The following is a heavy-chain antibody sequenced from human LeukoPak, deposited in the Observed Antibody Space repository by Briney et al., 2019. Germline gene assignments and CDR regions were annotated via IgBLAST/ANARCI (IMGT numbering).Heavy chain of an antibody. CDR3: ARDRLGWFGELYPR. D-gene: IGHD3-10*01. V-gene: IGHV3-7*01. CDR2: IKQDGSEK. J-gene: IGHJ4*02. CDR1: GFTFSSYW. Sequence: GGSLRLSCAASGFTFSSYWMSWVRQAPGKGLEWVANIKQDGSEKYYVDSVKGRFTISRDNAKNSLYLQMNSPRAEDTAVYYCARDRLGWFGELYPRWGQGTLVTVSS.